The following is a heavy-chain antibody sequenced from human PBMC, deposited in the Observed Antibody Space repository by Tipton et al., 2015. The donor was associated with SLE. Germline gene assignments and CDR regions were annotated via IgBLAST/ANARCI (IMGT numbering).Heavy chain of an antibody. Sequence: SLRLSCAASGFIFDDYAMNWVRQAPGKGLEWVSSISSSGPYVYYADSVKGRFTISRDNANNSLYLQMNSLRAEDTGVYFCVTDRPQDCDDYKRGEYWGQGTLVTVSS. J-gene: IGHJ4*02. CDR3: VTDRPQDCDDYKRGEY. CDR2: ISSSGPYV. V-gene: IGHV3-21*06. D-gene: IGHD4-17*01. CDR1: GFIFDDYA.